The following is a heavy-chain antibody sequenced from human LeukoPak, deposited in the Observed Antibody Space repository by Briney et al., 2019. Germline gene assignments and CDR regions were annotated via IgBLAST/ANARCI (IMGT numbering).Heavy chain of an antibody. V-gene: IGHV1-2*02. D-gene: IGHD3-10*01. CDR1: GYTFTGYY. J-gene: IGHJ2*01. CDR3: ARGSSFLYYYGSGSSGYFDL. CDR2: INPNSGGA. Sequence: ASVKVSCKASGYTFTGYYMHWVRQAPGQGLEWMGWINPNSGGANYAQKFQGRVTMTRDTSISTAYMELSRLRSDDTAVYYCARGSSFLYYYGSGSSGYFDLWGRGTLVTVSS.